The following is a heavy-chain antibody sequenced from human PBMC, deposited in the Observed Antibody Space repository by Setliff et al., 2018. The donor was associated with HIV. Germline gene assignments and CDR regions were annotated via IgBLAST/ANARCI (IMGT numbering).Heavy chain of an antibody. CDR1: GVSINSVLYS. V-gene: IGHV4-31*03. J-gene: IGHJ5*02. Sequence: SETLSLTCTVSGVSINSVLYSWTWIRQLPGKGLEWIGYIYYSGNTYYNPSLKSRLTISLETSKNQFSLKLSSVTAADTAVYHCAGGFRDDIVVVSGRPRTWLDPWGQGTLVTVSS. CDR3: AGGFRDDIVVVSGRPRTWLDP. D-gene: IGHD2-2*01. CDR2: IYYSGNT.